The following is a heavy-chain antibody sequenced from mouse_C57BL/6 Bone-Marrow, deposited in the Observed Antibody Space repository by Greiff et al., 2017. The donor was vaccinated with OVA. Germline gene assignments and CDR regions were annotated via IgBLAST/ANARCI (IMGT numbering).Heavy chain of an antibody. CDR2: IYPRDGST. D-gene: IGHD1-1*01. CDR3: ASPYYGSSPWFAY. CDR1: GYTFTDHT. V-gene: IGHV1-78*01. J-gene: IGHJ3*01. Sequence: VKLMESDAELVKPGASVKISCKVSGYTFTDHTIHWMKQRPEQGLEWIGYIYPRDGSTKYNEKFKGKATLTADKSSSTAYMQLNSLTSEDSAVYFCASPYYGSSPWFAYWGQGTLVTVSA.